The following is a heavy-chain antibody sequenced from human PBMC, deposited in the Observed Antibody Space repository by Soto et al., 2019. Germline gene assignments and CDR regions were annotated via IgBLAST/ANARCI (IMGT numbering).Heavy chain of an antibody. J-gene: IGHJ3*02. V-gene: IGHV3-23*01. D-gene: IGHD2-2*01. CDR1: GVTFSRYA. Sequence: GGSLRLSCGGSGVTFSRYAMSWVRQAPGKGLEWGSAISGSGGSTYYAESVKGRVTISRDNSKNRLDLQKNRLRAEDTAVYYYATLVPDTSPDDAFDIWGQGTMVTVSS. CDR2: ISGSGGST. CDR3: ATLVPDTSPDDAFDI.